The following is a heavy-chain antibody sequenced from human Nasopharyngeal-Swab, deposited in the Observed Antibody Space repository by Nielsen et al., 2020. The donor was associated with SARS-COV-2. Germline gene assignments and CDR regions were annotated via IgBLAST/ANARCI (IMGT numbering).Heavy chain of an antibody. V-gene: IGHV4-59*01. CDR3: ARVLIAARYYYYMDV. CDR2: IYYSGST. Sequence: SETLSLTCTVSGGSISSYYWSWIRQPPGKGLEWIGYIYYSGSTNYNPSLKSRVTISVDTSKNQFSLKLSFVTAADTAVYYCARVLIAARYYYYMDVWGKGTTVTVSS. J-gene: IGHJ6*03. D-gene: IGHD6-6*01. CDR1: GGSISSYY.